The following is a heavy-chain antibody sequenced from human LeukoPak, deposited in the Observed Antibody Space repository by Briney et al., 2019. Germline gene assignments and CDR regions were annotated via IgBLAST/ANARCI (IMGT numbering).Heavy chain of an antibody. CDR3: ARDRNYGDYGSYYFDH. D-gene: IGHD4-17*01. CDR2: IYHSGST. J-gene: IGHJ4*02. CDR1: GGSISNYY. Sequence: TSGTLSLTCTVSGGSISNYYWSWIRQPPGKGLEWIGDIYHSGSTYYNPSLESRVTISIDRSKNQFSLKLRSVTAADTAVYYCARDRNYGDYGSYYFDHWGQGILVTVSS. V-gene: IGHV4-59*12.